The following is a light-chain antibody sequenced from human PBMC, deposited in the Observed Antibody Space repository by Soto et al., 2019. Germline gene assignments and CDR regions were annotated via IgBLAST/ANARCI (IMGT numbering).Light chain of an antibody. CDR1: QRISYC. CDR3: QQYYSFRLT. J-gene: IGKJ4*01. Sequence: DIQMTQSPSTLSASVGDRVTITCRASQRISYCLAWYQQKPGEAPKLLIYDAPSLESGVPSRFSGSGYGTEFTLTISSLQPDDFATYYCQQYYSFRLTFGGGTQVEIK. CDR2: DAP. V-gene: IGKV1-5*01.